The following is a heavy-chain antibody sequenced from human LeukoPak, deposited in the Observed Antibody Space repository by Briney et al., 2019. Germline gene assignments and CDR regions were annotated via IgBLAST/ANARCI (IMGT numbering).Heavy chain of an antibody. CDR3: ARQAVPYSSSWYSYFDY. V-gene: IGHV4-39*01. D-gene: IGHD6-13*01. CDR1: GGSISSSSYY. Sequence: PSETLSLTCTVSGGSISSSSYYWGWIRQPPGKGLEWIGSIYYSGSTYYNPSLKSRVTISVDTSKNQFSLKLSSVTAADTAVYYCARQAVPYSSSWYSYFDYWGQGTLVTVSS. CDR2: IYYSGST. J-gene: IGHJ4*02.